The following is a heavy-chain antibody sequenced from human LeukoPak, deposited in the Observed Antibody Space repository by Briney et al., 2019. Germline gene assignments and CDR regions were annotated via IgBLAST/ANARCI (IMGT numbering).Heavy chain of an antibody. J-gene: IGHJ4*02. CDR1: GYTFTSYA. CDR3: ARDIYDILTGYYVGYFDY. V-gene: IGHV1-3*03. CDR2: INAGNGNT. Sequence: GASVKVSCKASGYTFTSYAMHWVRQAPGQRLEWMGWINAGNGNTKYSQEFQGRVTITRDTSTSTAYMELSSLRSEDTAVYYCARDIYDILTGYYVGYFDYWGQGTLVTVSS. D-gene: IGHD3-9*01.